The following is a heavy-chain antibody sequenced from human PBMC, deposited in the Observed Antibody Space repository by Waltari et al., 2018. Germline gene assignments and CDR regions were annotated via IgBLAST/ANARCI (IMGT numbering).Heavy chain of an antibody. J-gene: IGHJ6*02. CDR3: ARDRPRRTYYYGMDV. Sequence: QVQLQESGPGLVKPSETLSLTCTVSGGSISSYYWSWIRQPPGKGLEWIGYIYYSGTTTYHPSLKSRVTISVDTSKNQFSLKLSSVTAADTAVYYWARDRPRRTYYYGMDVWGQGTTVTVSS. V-gene: IGHV4-59*01. CDR1: GGSISSYY. CDR2: IYYSGTT.